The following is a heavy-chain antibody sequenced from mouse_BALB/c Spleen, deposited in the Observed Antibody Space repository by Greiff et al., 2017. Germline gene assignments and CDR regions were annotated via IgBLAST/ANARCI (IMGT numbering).Heavy chain of an antibody. J-gene: IGHJ2*01. D-gene: IGHD2-4*01. V-gene: IGHV1S56*01. CDR1: GYTFTSYY. CDR3: ARSRYDYEGFDY. CDR2: IYPGNVNT. Sequence: VQLQQSGPELVKPGASVRISCKASGYTFTSYYIHWVKQRPGQGLEWIGWIYPGNVNTKYNEKFKGKATLTADKSSSTAYMQLSSLTSEDSAVYFCARSRYDYEGFDYWGQGTTLTVSS.